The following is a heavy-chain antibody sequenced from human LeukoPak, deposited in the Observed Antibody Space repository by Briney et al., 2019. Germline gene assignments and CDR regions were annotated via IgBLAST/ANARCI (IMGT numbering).Heavy chain of an antibody. CDR1: GGSISSSSYY. CDR2: IYYSGST. V-gene: IGHV4-39*01. D-gene: IGHD3-22*01. CDR3: ARQQYYYDSSGYYFIYYFDY. J-gene: IGHJ4*02. Sequence: SETLSLTCTVSGGSISSSSYYWGWIRQPPGKGLEWIGSIYYSGSTYYNPSLKSRVTISVDTSKNQFSLKLSSVTAADTAVYYCARQQYYYDSSGYYFIYYFDYWGQGTLVTVSS.